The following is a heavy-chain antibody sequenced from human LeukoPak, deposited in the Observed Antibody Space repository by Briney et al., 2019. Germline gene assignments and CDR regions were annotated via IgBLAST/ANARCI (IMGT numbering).Heavy chain of an antibody. CDR3: ARDPKFTMVRGAHPFNWFDP. CDR2: INSDGSST. V-gene: IGHV3-74*01. J-gene: IGHJ5*02. D-gene: IGHD3-10*01. Sequence: GGSLRLSCAASGFTFSSYWMHWVRQAPGKGLVWVSRINSDGSSTSYADSVKGPFTIPRDNAKNTLYLQMNSLRAEDTAVYYCARDPKFTMVRGAHPFNWFDPWGQGTLVTVSS. CDR1: GFTFSSYW.